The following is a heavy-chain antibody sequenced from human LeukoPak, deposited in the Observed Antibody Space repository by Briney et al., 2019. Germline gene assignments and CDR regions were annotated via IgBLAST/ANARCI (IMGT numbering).Heavy chain of an antibody. Sequence: GGSLRLSCAASGFTFSSYSMNWVRQAPGKGLEWVSSISSSSSYIYYADSVKGRFTISRDNAKNSLYLQMNSLRAEDTAVYYCARDFFTTVTSSWFDPWGQGTLVTVSS. V-gene: IGHV3-21*01. CDR2: ISSSSSYI. J-gene: IGHJ5*02. CDR1: GFTFSSYS. D-gene: IGHD4-17*01. CDR3: ARDFFTTVTSSWFDP.